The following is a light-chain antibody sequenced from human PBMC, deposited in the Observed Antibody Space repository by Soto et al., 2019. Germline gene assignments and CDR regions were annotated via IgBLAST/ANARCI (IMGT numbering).Light chain of an antibody. CDR1: QSVSSSY. V-gene: IGKV3-20*01. J-gene: IGKJ1*01. CDR2: GAS. CDR3: QQYGSSPQT. Sequence: EIVLTQSPGTLSLSPGERAALSCRASQSVSSSYLAWYQQKPGQAPKVLIYGASSRATGIPHRFSGSGSGTDFTLTISRLEPEDFAVYYCQQYGSSPQTFGQGTKVDI.